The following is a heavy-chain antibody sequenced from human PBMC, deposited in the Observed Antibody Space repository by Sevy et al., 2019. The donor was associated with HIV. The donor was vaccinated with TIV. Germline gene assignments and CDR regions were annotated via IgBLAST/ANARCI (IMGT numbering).Heavy chain of an antibody. CDR2: IYSGGST. D-gene: IGHD3-10*01. Sequence: GGSLRLSCAASGFTVSSNYMSWVRQAPGKGLEWVSVIYSGGSTYYADSVKGRFTISRDNSKNTLYLQMNSLRAEDTALYYCARGGGRAVGLWFGELSALDYWGQGTLVTVSS. V-gene: IGHV3-66*02. CDR1: GFTVSSNY. CDR3: ARGGGRAVGLWFGELSALDY. J-gene: IGHJ4*02.